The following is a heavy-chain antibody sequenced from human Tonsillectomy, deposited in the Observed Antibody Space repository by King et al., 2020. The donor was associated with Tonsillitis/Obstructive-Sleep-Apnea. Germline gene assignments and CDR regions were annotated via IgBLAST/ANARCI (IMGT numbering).Heavy chain of an antibody. J-gene: IGHJ4*02. D-gene: IGHD3-3*01. V-gene: IGHV4-34*01. Sequence: VQLQQWGAGLLKPSETLSLTCAVYGGSFSGYYWSWIRQPPGKGLEWIGEINHSGSTNYNPSLKSRVTISVDTSKNQFSLELSSVTAADTAMYYCARQGSGYPFDFWGQGTLVTVSS. CDR2: INHSGST. CDR3: ARQGSGYPFDF. CDR1: GGSFSGYY.